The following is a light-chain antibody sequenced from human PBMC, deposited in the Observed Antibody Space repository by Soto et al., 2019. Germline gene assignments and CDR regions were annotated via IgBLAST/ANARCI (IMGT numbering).Light chain of an antibody. J-gene: IGKJ2*01. CDR2: SAS. CDR3: QQYDT. V-gene: IGKV3-20*01. Sequence: IVLTQSPGTLSLSPGERATLSCRASQSVSSSDLAWYQQKPGQAPRLLIYSASSRATCIPDRFSGSGSGTDFTLTISRLEPEDFAVYYCQQYDTFGQGTKVDIK. CDR1: QSVSSSD.